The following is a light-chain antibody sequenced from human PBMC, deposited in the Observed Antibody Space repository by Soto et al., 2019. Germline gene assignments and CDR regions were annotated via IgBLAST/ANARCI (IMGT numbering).Light chain of an antibody. V-gene: IGKV3-15*01. CDR1: QSVSSD. CDR2: DAS. Sequence: EIVMTQSTATLSLSPGERATLSCMASQSVSSDLAWYQQRPGQTPRLLIYDASTRATGIPARFSGGGSGTQFTLTISSLQSEDFAVYYCQQYNNWPPYTFGQGTKLEIK. CDR3: QQYNNWPPYT. J-gene: IGKJ2*01.